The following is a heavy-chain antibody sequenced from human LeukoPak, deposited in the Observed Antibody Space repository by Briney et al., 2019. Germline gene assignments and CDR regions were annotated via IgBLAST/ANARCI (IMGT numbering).Heavy chain of an antibody. D-gene: IGHD3-9*01. J-gene: IGHJ5*02. CDR2: ISSSGSTI. Sequence: KAGGSLRLSCAVSGFTISSYAMSWIRQAPGKGLEWVSYISSSGSTIYYADSVKGRFTISRDNTKNSLYLQMNSLRAEDTAVYYCARDKFVPFLDDILTGRSSPNWFDPWGQGTLVTVSS. CDR1: GFTISSYA. CDR3: ARDKFVPFLDDILTGRSSPNWFDP. V-gene: IGHV3-11*01.